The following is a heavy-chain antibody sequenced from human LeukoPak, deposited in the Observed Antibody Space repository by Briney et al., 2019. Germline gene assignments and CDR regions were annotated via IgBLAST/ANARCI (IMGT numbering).Heavy chain of an antibody. Sequence: SETLSLTCAVYGGSFSGYYWSWIRQPPGKGLEWIGEINHSGSTNYNPSLKSRVTISVDTSKNQFSLKLSSVTAADTAVYYCARELGVHKAIDYWGQGTLVTVSS. CDR3: ARELGVHKAIDY. CDR1: GGSFSGYY. CDR2: INHSGST. J-gene: IGHJ4*02. D-gene: IGHD3-16*01. V-gene: IGHV4-34*01.